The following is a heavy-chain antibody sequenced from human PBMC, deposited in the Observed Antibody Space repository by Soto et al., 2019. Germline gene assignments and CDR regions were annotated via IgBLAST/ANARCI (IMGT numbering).Heavy chain of an antibody. CDR1: GGSFSPNY. J-gene: IGHJ6*02. CDR2: IYYDGTA. CDR3: ARGRVTMVRGVMYGMDV. V-gene: IGHV4-59*12. Sequence: SETLSLTCTVSGGSFSPNYWSWIRQPPGKGLEWVGYIYYDGTARHNPSLKSRVTISLETSRSQFSLKLSSVTAADTAVYYCARGRVTMVRGVMYGMDVWGQGTTVTVSS. D-gene: IGHD3-10*01.